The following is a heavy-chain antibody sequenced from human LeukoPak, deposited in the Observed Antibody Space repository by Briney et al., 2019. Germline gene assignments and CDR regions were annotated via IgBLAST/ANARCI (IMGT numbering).Heavy chain of an antibody. CDR2: IRYDGSNK. V-gene: IGHV3-30*02. CDR3: AKDRPVRSGSWPVRNWFDP. Sequence: GGSLRLSCAASGFTFSSYGMHWVRQAPGKGLEWVAFIRYDGSNKYYADSVKGRFTISRDNSKNTLYLQMNSLRAEDTAVYYCAKDRPVRSGSWPVRNWFDPWGQGTLVTVSS. J-gene: IGHJ5*02. D-gene: IGHD6-13*01. CDR1: GFTFSSYG.